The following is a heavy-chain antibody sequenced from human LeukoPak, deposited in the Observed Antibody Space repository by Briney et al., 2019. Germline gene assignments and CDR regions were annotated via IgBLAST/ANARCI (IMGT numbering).Heavy chain of an antibody. D-gene: IGHD5-18*01. CDR2: IYYSGST. J-gene: IGHJ6*03. Sequence: SETLSLTCTVSGGSISSYYWSWIRQPPGKGLEWIGYIYYSGSTNYNPSLKSRVTISVDTSKSQFSLKLSSVTAADTAVYYCARRGYSYGYGGYYYYYMDVWGKGTTVTVSS. CDR1: GGSISSYY. V-gene: IGHV4-59*08. CDR3: ARRGYSYGYGGYYYYYMDV.